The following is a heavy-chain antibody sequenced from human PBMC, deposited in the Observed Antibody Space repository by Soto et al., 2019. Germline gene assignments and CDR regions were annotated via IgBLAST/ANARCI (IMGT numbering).Heavy chain of an antibody. V-gene: IGHV1-69*02. CDR3: ASPSQRELISLLSYGMDV. CDR2: IIPILGLA. D-gene: IGHD1-26*01. J-gene: IGHJ6*02. Sequence: QVQLVQSGAEVTKPGSSVRVSCKASGGTFSSYTINWVRQAPGQGLEWMGRIIPILGLANYAPKFQGRVTITADRSTSTAYMELSSLRSEDTAVYYCASPSQRELISLLSYGMDVWGQGTTVTVSS. CDR1: GGTFSSYT.